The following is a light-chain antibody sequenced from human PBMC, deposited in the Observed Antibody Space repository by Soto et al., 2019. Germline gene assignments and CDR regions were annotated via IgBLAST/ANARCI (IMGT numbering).Light chain of an antibody. CDR3: MKTLETPRT. V-gene: IGKV2-28*01. J-gene: IGKJ1*01. CDR1: HSLLHNNGYNY. CDR2: MNS. Sequence: DIVMRQSPLSLPVTPGERASISCRSNHSLLHNNGYNYLDWYLQKPGQSPQIVIYMNSKRASGVPDRLSGSGSGTYFTLRISRVEAEDAGVYYCMKTLETPRTCGQGTKVEIK.